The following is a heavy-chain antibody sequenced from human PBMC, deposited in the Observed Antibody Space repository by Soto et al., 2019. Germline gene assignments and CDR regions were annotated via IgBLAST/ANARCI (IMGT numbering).Heavy chain of an antibody. CDR1: GYSFAGYW. Sequence: GESLKISCKGSGYSFAGYWITWVRQKPGKGLEWMGRIEPSDSQTDYSPSFRGHVTISATKSITTVFLQWSSLRASDTAMYYCARQIYDSDTGPNFQYYFDSWGQGTPVTVSS. CDR3: ARQIYDSDTGPNFQYYFDS. V-gene: IGHV5-10-1*01. D-gene: IGHD3-22*01. CDR2: IEPSDSQT. J-gene: IGHJ4*02.